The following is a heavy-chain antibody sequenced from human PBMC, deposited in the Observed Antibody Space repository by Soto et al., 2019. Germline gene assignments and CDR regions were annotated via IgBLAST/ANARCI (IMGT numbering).Heavy chain of an antibody. D-gene: IGHD6-13*01. CDR1: GGYISSGGYY. J-gene: IGHJ6*02. V-gene: IGHV4-31*03. CDR3: ARGQFSSSWYRFDDMDV. Sequence: QVQLQESGPGLVKPSQTLSLTCSVSGGYISSGGYYWNWIRQQPGKGLEWIGLIYYSGSPDYNPSLKSRITISVDTTRNQFSLNLRSVTAADTAVYYCARGQFSSSWYRFDDMDVWGQGTSVTVSS. CDR2: IYYSGSP.